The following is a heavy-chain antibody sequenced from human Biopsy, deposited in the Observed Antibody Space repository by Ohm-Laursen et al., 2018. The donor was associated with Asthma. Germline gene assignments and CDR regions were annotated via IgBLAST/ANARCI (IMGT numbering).Heavy chain of an antibody. Sequence: SLRLSCAASGFTFGGYAMSWARQAPGKGLEWASTISPDGRSAHGPDSFRGRFTISRDNSRDTLYLQMRSLRADDTAVYYCVKDTVEDRGGYYTFDAWGQGTKVTVSS. CDR2: ISPDGRSA. J-gene: IGHJ3*01. CDR1: GFTFGGYA. CDR3: VKDTVEDRGGYYTFDA. D-gene: IGHD3-22*01. V-gene: IGHV3-23*01.